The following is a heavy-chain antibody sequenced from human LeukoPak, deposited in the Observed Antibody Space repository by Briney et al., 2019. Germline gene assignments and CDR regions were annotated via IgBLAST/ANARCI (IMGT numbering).Heavy chain of an antibody. J-gene: IGHJ4*02. D-gene: IGHD3-22*01. CDR2: IRHDGSDN. V-gene: IGHV3-30*02. CDR3: AKDRLGEWRGYLDSSGSTNYFEN. CDR1: GFTFSTYG. Sequence: GGSLRLSCAASGFTFSTYGMHWVRQAPGEGLEWVAFIRHDGSDNFYGDSVKGRFAISRDNPKNTMYLQMNSLRPEDTAVYYCAKDRLGEWRGYLDSSGSTNYFENWGQGTRVTVSS.